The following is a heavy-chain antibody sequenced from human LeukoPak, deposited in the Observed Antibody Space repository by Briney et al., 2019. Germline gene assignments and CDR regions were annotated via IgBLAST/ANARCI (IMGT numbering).Heavy chain of an antibody. CDR3: AKDFSSGLFDY. V-gene: IGHV3-23*01. J-gene: IGHJ4*02. CDR1: GFTFSSFA. Sequence: QLGGSLRLSCAASGFTFSSFAMSWVRQTPGKGLEWVSTISHDGGSTYFADSVKGRFTISRDNSKGTLYLQMNSLRAEDTALYFCAKDFSSGLFDYWGQGTLVAVSS. D-gene: IGHD6-19*01. CDR2: ISHDGGST.